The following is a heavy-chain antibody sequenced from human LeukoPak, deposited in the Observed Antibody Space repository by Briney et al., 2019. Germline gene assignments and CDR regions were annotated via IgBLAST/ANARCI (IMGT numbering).Heavy chain of an antibody. J-gene: IGHJ5*01. Sequence: PSETLSLTCAVYSGSFSDYYWSWIRQPPGKGLEWIGEINHSGITNCLPSLKSRATISVDTSKSQFSLKLNSVTAADTAVYYCARMIRGVQSHLSWFDSWGQGTLVTVSS. D-gene: IGHD3-10*01. CDR2: INHSGIT. V-gene: IGHV4-34*01. CDR3: ARMIRGVQSHLSWFDS. CDR1: SGSFSDYY.